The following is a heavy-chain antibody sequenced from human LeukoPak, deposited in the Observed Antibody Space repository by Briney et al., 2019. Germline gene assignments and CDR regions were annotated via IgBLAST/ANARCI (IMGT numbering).Heavy chain of an antibody. Sequence: ASVKVSCKASGYSFIGYYMHWVRQAPGQGLEWTGWINPNSGGTNYAQKFQGRVTMTRDTSISTAYMELSRPTSDDTAVYYCAREGGIVVVQAANWFDPWGQGTLVTVSS. V-gene: IGHV1-2*02. CDR2: INPNSGGT. CDR3: AREGGIVVVQAANWFDP. J-gene: IGHJ5*02. CDR1: GYSFIGYY. D-gene: IGHD2-2*01.